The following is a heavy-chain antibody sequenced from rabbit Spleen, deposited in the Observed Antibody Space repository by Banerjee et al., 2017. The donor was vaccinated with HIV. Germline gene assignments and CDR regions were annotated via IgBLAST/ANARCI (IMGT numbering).Heavy chain of an antibody. CDR1: GFSISGNYW. Sequence: QEQLVESGGGLVKPEGSLKLSCTASGFSISGNYWICWVRQAPGKGLEWIACIYAGSSGSTYYASWAKGRFTISKTSSTTVTLQMTSLTAADTATYSCARGSAAMTMVITGYYLSLWGQGTLVTVS. J-gene: IGHJ4*01. V-gene: IGHV1S45*01. D-gene: IGHD2-1*01. CDR2: IYAGSSGST. CDR3: ARGSAAMTMVITGYYLSL.